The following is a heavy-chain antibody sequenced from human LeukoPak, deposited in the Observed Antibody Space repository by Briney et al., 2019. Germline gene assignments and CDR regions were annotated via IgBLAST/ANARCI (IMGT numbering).Heavy chain of an antibody. J-gene: IGHJ3*02. CDR2: ISSSGSTI. CDR1: GFTFSDYY. Sequence: GESLRLSCAASGFTFSDYYMSWIRQAPGKGLEWVSYISSSGSTIYYADSVKGRFTISRDNAKNSLYLQMNSLRAEDTAVYYCARDYYYDSSGYDAFDIWGQGTMVTVSS. V-gene: IGHV3-11*01. D-gene: IGHD3-22*01. CDR3: ARDYYYDSSGYDAFDI.